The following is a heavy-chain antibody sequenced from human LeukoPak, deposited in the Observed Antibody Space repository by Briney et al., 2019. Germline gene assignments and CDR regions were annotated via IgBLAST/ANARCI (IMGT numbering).Heavy chain of an antibody. CDR3: ARVSSMGAVYYFDY. D-gene: IGHD1-26*01. J-gene: IGHJ4*02. CDR2: TSSSSSYI. CDR1: GFTFSSYS. Sequence: GGSLRLSCAASGFTFSSYSMNWVRQAPGKGLEWVSSTSSSSSYIYYADSVKGRFTISRDNAKNSLYLQMNSLRAEDTAVYYCARVSSMGAVYYFDYWGQGTLVTVSS. V-gene: IGHV3-21*01.